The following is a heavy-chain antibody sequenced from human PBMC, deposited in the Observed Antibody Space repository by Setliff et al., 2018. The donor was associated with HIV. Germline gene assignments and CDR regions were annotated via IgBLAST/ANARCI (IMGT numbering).Heavy chain of an antibody. V-gene: IGHV3-49*03. CDR1: GFTFGDYV. D-gene: IGHD7-27*01. CDR3: TRSNWGSTPDFDY. CDR2: IRSKAHGGTT. J-gene: IGHJ4*02. Sequence: SLKISCITSGFTFGDYVMSWFRQAPGKGLEWVGFIRSKAHGGTTEYAASVEVRFIISRDDSKSIAYLQMNSLKTEDTAVYYCTRSNWGSTPDFDYWGQGTMVTAPQ.